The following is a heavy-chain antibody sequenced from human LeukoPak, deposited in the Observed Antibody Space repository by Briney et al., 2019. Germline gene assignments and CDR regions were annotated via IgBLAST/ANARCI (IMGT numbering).Heavy chain of an antibody. J-gene: IGHJ5*02. V-gene: IGHV1-2*02. D-gene: IGHD2-15*01. CDR1: GYTFTGYY. CDR3: ARGGTRFWFDP. CDR2: INPHSGGT. Sequence: GSVKVSCKASGYTFTGYYIQWVRQAPGQGLEWMGWINPHSGGTNYAQEFQGRVTMTRDTSISTAYMELSRLRSDDTAVYYCARGGTRFWFDPWGQGTLVTVSS.